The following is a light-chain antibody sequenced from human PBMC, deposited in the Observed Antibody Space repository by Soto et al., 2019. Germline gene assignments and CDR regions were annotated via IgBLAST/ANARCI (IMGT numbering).Light chain of an antibody. CDR3: VVWDDNVDGPV. CDR1: YSNIGNNV. J-gene: IGLJ3*02. V-gene: IGLV1-44*01. Sequence: QSVLTQPPSASGTPGQRVTISCSGSYSNIGNNVVNWYRHVPGAAPSLLIYTTNQRPSGVPDRFSGSKSGASASLAISGLRFEDEADYYCVVWDDNVDGPVFGGGTKLTVL. CDR2: TTN.